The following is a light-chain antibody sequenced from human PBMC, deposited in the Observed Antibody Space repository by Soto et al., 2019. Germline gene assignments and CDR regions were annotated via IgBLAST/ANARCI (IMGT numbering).Light chain of an antibody. CDR3: QQYNSYWT. J-gene: IGKJ1*01. V-gene: IGKV1-5*01. CDR1: QSISGW. CDR2: DAS. Sequence: DIQITQSPSTLSASVGDRVTITCRASQSISGWLAWYQQKPGKAPKLLIYDASSLESGVPSRFSGSGSGTEFTLTISSLQPDDFATYYCQQYNSYWTFGQGTKVEIK.